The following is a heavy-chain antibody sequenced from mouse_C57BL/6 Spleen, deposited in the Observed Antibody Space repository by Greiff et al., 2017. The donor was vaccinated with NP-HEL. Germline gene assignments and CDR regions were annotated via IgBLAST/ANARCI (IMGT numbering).Heavy chain of an antibody. J-gene: IGHJ1*03. CDR2: ISYDGSN. CDR1: GYSITSGYY. V-gene: IGHV3-6*01. D-gene: IGHD2-5*01. Sequence: EVKLMESGPGLVKPSQSLSLTCSVTGYSITSGYYWNWIRQFPGNKLEWMGYISYDGSNNYNPSLKNRISITRDTSKNQFFLKLNSVTTEDTATYYCASEDYSKGWYCDVWGTGTTVTVSS. CDR3: ASEDYSKGWYCDV.